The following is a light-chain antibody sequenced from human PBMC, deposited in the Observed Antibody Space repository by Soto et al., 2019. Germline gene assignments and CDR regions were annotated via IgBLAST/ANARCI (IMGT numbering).Light chain of an antibody. CDR2: DVS. CDR1: SIDVGGYNY. CDR3: SSYTTSNTRQIV. V-gene: IGLV2-14*03. J-gene: IGLJ1*01. Sequence: QSALTQPASVSGSPGQSITISCTGTSIDVGGYNYVSWYQHHPGKAPKLIIYDVSNRPSGVSIRFSGSKSDNTASRTISGLQPEDEADYHCSSYTTSNTRQIVFGTGTKVTVL.